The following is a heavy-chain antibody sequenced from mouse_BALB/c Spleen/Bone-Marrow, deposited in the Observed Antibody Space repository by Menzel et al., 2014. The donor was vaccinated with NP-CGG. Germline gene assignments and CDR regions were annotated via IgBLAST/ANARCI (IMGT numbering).Heavy chain of an antibody. J-gene: IGHJ2*01. Sequence: VQLQQSGAELARPGASVKMSCKASGYTFTSYTMHWVKQRPGQGLEWIGYIYPTTGHTNYNQTFKDKASMTADKSSSTAYMQLSSLTSEDSAVYYCARGVNYNYAYFDYWGQGTTLTVSS. CDR2: IYPTTGHT. V-gene: IGHV1-4*01. CDR1: GYTFTSYT. D-gene: IGHD1-1*01. CDR3: ARGVNYNYAYFDY.